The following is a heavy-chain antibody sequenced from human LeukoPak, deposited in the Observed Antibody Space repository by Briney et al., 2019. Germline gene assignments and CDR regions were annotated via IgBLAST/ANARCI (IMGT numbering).Heavy chain of an antibody. CDR1: GFTFNDYD. Sequence: GGSLRLSCAASGFTFNDYDMNWVRQAPGKGLEWVSFITGSGKTTEYADSVKGRFTISRDNSKSTLYLHMNSLRAEDSAVYYCATPVAIGFDIWGQGTKVTVSS. CDR3: ATPVAIGFDI. CDR2: ITGSGKTT. D-gene: IGHD5-12*01. V-gene: IGHV3-23*01. J-gene: IGHJ3*02.